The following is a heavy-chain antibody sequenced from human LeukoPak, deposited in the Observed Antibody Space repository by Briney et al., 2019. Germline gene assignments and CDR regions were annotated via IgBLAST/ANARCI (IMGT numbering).Heavy chain of an antibody. D-gene: IGHD1-26*01. CDR3: AREVGATDDY. J-gene: IGHJ4*02. V-gene: IGHV3-21*01. CDR2: ISGSSTYI. CDR1: GFTFSSYN. Sequence: GGSPRLSCAASGFTFSSYNMNWVRQAPGKGLEWVSSISGSSTYIYYADSVRGRFTISRDNAKNSLFLHMNSLRAEDTAVYYCAREVGATDDYWGQGTLVTVSS.